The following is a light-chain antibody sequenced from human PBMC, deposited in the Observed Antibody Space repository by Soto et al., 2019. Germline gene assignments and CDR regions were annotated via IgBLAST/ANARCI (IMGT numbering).Light chain of an antibody. CDR1: QSVSNN. Sequence: EILMTQSPATLSVSPGERATLSCRASQSVSNNLAWYQQQPGQAPRLLIYGASTRATAIPPRFSGGGSGTEFTLTISSLQSEDFAVYYCQQYNKWPTFGQGTKVEIK. V-gene: IGKV3-15*01. CDR2: GAS. CDR3: QQYNKWPT. J-gene: IGKJ1*01.